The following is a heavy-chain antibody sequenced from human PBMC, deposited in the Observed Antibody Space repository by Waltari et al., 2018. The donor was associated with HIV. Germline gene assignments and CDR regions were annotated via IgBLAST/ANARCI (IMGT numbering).Heavy chain of an antibody. CDR2: ISYSGST. CDR3: ARRAVVVTAKGPFDP. D-gene: IGHD2-21*02. V-gene: IGHV4-39*01. CDR1: GDSISSSSYY. J-gene: IGHJ5*02. Sequence: QLQLQESGPGLVKPSETLSLTCTVSGDSISSSSYYWGWIRQPPGKGLEWIGSISYSGSTYDNPSLKCRVTISVDTSKNHFSLKLSSVTAADTAVYYCARRAVVVTAKGPFDPWGQGTLVTVSS.